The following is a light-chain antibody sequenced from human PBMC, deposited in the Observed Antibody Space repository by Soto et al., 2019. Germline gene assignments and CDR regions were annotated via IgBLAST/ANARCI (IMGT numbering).Light chain of an antibody. CDR2: GAY. V-gene: IGKV3-20*01. Sequence: EIVLTQSPGTLSLSPGERATLSCRASQSVSSSYLAWYQQKPGQAPRLLIYGAYSRDTGIPDRFSGSGSGKDFTLTISRLEPEDFAVYYCQQYGSSPRTFGQGTKVEIK. CDR1: QSVSSSY. CDR3: QQYGSSPRT. J-gene: IGKJ1*01.